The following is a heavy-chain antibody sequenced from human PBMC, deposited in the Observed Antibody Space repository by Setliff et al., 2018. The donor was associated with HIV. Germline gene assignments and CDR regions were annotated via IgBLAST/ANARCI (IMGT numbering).Heavy chain of an antibody. CDR1: GYTFSSYG. V-gene: IGHV1-18*01. CDR3: AREGLWFGDRGFYMDV. CDR2: ISVFNGNT. J-gene: IGHJ6*04. Sequence: ASVKVSCKASGYTFSSYGISWVRQAPGQGLEWVGWISVFNGNTDYAQKFQGRVTMTTDTSTNTAYMELSSLTSDDTAVYYCAREGLWFGDRGFYMDVWGKGTAVTVSS. D-gene: IGHD3-10*01.